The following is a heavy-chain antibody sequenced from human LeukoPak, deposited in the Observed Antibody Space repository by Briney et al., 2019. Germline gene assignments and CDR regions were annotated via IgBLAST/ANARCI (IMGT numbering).Heavy chain of an antibody. D-gene: IGHD5-18*01. CDR1: GFTFSSYS. J-gene: IGHJ3*02. CDR2: ISSSSSYI. CDR3: ARDKVSVDTAMVHDAFDI. V-gene: IGHV3-21*01. Sequence: GGSLRLSCAASGFTFSSYSMNWVRQAPGKGLEWVSSISSSSSYIYYADSVKGRFTISRDNAKNSLYLQMNSLRAEDAAVYYCARDKVSVDTAMVHDAFDIWGQGTMVTVSS.